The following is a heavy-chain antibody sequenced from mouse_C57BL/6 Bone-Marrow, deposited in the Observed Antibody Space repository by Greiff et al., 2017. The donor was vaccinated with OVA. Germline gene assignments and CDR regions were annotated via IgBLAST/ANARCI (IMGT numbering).Heavy chain of an antibody. CDR1: GYTFTSYW. CDR3: ARYDGYYLFDY. J-gene: IGHJ2*01. Sequence: VQLQQSGAELAKPGASVKLSCKASGYTFTSYWMHWVKQRPGPGLEWICYINPSSGYTKYNQKFKDKATLTADTSSSTAYMQLISLTYEDAAVYYCARYDGYYLFDYWGQGTTLTVSS. V-gene: IGHV1-7*01. D-gene: IGHD2-3*01. CDR2: INPSSGYT.